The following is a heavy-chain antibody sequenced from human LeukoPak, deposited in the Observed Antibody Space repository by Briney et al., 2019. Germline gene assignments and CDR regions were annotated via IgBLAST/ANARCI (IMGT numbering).Heavy chain of an antibody. J-gene: IGHJ6*02. CDR1: GFTFSSYG. Sequence: PGGSLRLSCAASGFTFSSYGMHWVRQAPGKGLEWVAVISYDGSNKYYADSVKGRFTISRDNSKNTLYLQMNSLRAEDTAVYYCAPTVTTLVPGTDYGMDVWGQGTTVTVSS. CDR3: APTVTTLVPGTDYGMDV. V-gene: IGHV3-30*03. D-gene: IGHD4-17*01. CDR2: ISYDGSNK.